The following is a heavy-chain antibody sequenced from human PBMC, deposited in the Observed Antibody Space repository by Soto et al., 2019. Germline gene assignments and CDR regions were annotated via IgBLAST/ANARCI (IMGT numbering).Heavy chain of an antibody. J-gene: IGHJ3*02. CDR1: GYTFTSYG. Sequence: ASVKVSCKASGYTFTSYGISWVRQAPGQGLEWMGWISAYNGNTNYAQKLQGRVTMTTDTSTSTAYMELRSLRSDDTAVYYCARDSSGWPADDAFDIWGQGTMVTVSS. D-gene: IGHD6-19*01. V-gene: IGHV1-18*01. CDR3: ARDSSGWPADDAFDI. CDR2: ISAYNGNT.